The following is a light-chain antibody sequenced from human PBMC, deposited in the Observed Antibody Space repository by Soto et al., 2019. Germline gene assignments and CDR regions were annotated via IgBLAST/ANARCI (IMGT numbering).Light chain of an antibody. V-gene: IGLV4-69*01. CDR2: LNSDGSH. CDR3: QTWGTGMGV. J-gene: IGLJ3*02. Sequence: QPVLTQSTSASASLGASVKLTCTLSSGHSSYAIAWHQQQPEKGPRYLMKLNSDGSHSKGDGIPDRFSGSSSGAERYLTISSLQSEDEADYYFQTWGTGMGVFGVGTKVTVL. CDR1: SGHSSYA.